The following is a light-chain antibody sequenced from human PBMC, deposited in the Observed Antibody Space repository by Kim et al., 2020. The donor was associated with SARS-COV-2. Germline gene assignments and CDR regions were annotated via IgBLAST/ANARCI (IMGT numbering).Light chain of an antibody. V-gene: IGKV1-27*01. CDR1: QDIGKY. J-gene: IGKJ2*01. CDR3: QKYNRAPYT. CDR2: GAS. Sequence: ADIEDRVTITCRARQDIGKYVTWYQQKPGTTPKPLIYGASTLQSGVPSRFSGSGSGTDFTLTISNLQPEDIATYYCQKYNRAPYTFGQGTKLEI.